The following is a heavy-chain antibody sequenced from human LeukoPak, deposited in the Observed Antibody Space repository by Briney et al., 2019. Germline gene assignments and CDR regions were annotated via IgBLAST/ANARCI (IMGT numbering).Heavy chain of an antibody. CDR2: INWNGDRT. D-gene: IGHD3-10*01. CDR1: GFTFSTYG. V-gene: IGHV3-20*04. Sequence: GGSLRLSCAASGFTFSTYGMNWVRQALGKGLEWVSGINWNGDRTFYADSVKGRFTISRDNAKKSLYLQMNNLRAEDTALYYCARRDYYVSGSPDYWGQGTLVTVSS. J-gene: IGHJ4*02. CDR3: ARRDYYVSGSPDY.